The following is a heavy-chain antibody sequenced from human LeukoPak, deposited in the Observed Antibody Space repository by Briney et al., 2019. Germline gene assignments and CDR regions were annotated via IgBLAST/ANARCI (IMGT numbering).Heavy chain of an antibody. Sequence: SETLSLTCTVSGGSISSGGSYWSWIRQHPGKGLEWIGYIYYSGSTSYNPSLKSRVTISLDTSKNQFSLKLTSVTAADTAVYYCARDSSLYYYYGMDVWGQGTTVTVSS. CDR2: IYYSGST. V-gene: IGHV4-31*03. CDR3: ARDSSLYYYYGMDV. CDR1: GGSISSGGSY. J-gene: IGHJ6*02.